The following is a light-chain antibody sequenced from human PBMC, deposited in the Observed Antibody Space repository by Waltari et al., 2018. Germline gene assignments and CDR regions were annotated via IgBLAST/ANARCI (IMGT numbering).Light chain of an antibody. Sequence: QSALIQPASVSGSPGQSITISCTGTAADIGSFDFITWYQQHPGKAPKLLIYDVSARPSGVSDRFSASKSGVTASLTISGLQAADEADYYCSSYTTGRTLVLFGGGTKVTVL. J-gene: IGLJ2*01. V-gene: IGLV2-14*03. CDR2: DVS. CDR1: AADIGSFDF. CDR3: SSYTTGRTLVL.